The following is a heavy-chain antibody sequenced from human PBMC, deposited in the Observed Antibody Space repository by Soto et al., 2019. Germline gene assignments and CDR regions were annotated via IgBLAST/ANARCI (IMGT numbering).Heavy chain of an antibody. V-gene: IGHV1-2*04. CDR2: INPNSGGT. J-gene: IGHJ4*02. D-gene: IGHD6-13*01. Sequence: ASVKVSCKASGYTFTGYYMHWVRQAPGQGLEWMGWINPNSGGTNYAQKFQGWVTMTRDTSIGTAYMELSRLRSDDTAVYYCATSIAAAGTGFDYWGQGTLVTVSS. CDR1: GYTFTGYY. CDR3: ATSIAAAGTGFDY.